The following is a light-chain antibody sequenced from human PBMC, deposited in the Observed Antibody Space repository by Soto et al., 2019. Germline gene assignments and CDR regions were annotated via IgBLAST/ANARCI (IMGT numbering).Light chain of an antibody. Sequence: EIVLTQSPGTLSLSPGERATLSCRASLSVSSSYLAWYQQKPGQAPRLLIYGASTRATGIPARFSGSESWTEFTLTISSLQSEDFAVYYCQQYNFWPLTFGGGTKVDIK. CDR1: LSVSSSY. V-gene: IGKV3-15*01. J-gene: IGKJ4*01. CDR3: QQYNFWPLT. CDR2: GAS.